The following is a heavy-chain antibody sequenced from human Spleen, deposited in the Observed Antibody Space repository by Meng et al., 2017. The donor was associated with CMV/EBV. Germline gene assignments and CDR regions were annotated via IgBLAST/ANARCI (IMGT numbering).Heavy chain of an antibody. CDR2: ISGSGGST. CDR3: AKIPHYDFWSGYYDPQYNYGMDV. J-gene: IGHJ6*02. Sequence: GESLKISCAASGFTFSSYAMSWVRQAPGKGLEWVSAISGSGGSTYYADSVKGRFTISRDNSKNMLYLQMNSLRAEGTAVYYCAKIPHYDFWSGYYDPQYNYGMDVWGQGTTVTVSS. V-gene: IGHV3-23*01. D-gene: IGHD3-3*01. CDR1: GFTFSSYA.